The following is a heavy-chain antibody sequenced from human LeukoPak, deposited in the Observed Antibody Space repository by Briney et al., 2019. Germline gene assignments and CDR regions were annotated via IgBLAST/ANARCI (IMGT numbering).Heavy chain of an antibody. V-gene: IGHV1-2*02. D-gene: IGHD2-21*02. CDR3: AFCGGDCYLDYYYGMDV. CDR1: GYTFTGYY. CDR2: INPNSGGT. J-gene: IGHJ6*02. Sequence: ASVKVSCKASGYTFTGYYMHWVRQAPGQGLEWMGWINPNSGGTNYAQKFQGRVTMTRDTSISTAYMELSRLRSDDTAVYYCAFCGGDCYLDYYYGMDVWGQGTTVTVSS.